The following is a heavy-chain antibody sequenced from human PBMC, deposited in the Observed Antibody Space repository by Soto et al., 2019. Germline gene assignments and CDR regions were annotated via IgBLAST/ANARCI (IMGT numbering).Heavy chain of an antibody. V-gene: IGHV1-69*06. CDR3: ARDFLRQQWLVRVGAFDI. J-gene: IGHJ3*02. Sequence: SVKLSCKASGGTFSSYAISWVRQGPGQGLEWMGGIIPIFGTANYAQKFQGRVTITADKSTSTAYMELSSLRSEDTAVYYCARDFLRQQWLVRVGAFDIWGQGTMVTVSS. CDR2: IIPIFGTA. D-gene: IGHD6-19*01. CDR1: GGTFSSYA.